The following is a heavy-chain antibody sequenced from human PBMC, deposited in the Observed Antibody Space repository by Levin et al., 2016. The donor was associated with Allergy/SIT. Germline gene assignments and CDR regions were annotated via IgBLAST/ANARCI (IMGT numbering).Heavy chain of an antibody. D-gene: IGHD6-25*01. Sequence: GGSLRLSCATSGFSFSGYAMHWVRQAPGKGLEYVSAISASGDTYYADSVKGRFTISRDNSRNTLFLQMGSLRPEDMAMYYCARDRGSVQRDFDYWGQGTLVTVSS. CDR3: ARDRGSVQRDFDY. CDR2: ISASGDT. CDR1: GFSFSGYA. V-gene: IGHV3-64*02. J-gene: IGHJ4*02.